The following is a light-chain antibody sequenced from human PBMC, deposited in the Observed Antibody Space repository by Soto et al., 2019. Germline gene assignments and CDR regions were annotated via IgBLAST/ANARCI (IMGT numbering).Light chain of an antibody. CDR3: QHYGGSTGT. CDR1: QSVSNTY. Sequence: EIVLTQSPGTLSLSPGERVTLSCWASQSVSNTYLAWYQQKPGQAPRLLIYGASNRATGIPDRFSGSGSGTHFSLTISRLEPEDFAVYYCQHYGGSTGTVGQGTKLEIK. J-gene: IGKJ2*01. V-gene: IGKV3-20*01. CDR2: GAS.